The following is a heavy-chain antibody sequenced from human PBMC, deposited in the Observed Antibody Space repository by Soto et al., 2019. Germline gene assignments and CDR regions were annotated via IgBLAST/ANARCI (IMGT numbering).Heavy chain of an antibody. J-gene: IGHJ4*02. D-gene: IGHD2-2*01. CDR3: AKVHSMEYQHGYFDY. CDR2: ISWNSGSI. V-gene: IGHV3-9*01. CDR1: GFTFDDYA. Sequence: PGGSLRLSCAASGFTFDDYAMHWVRQAPGKGLEWVSGISWNSGSIGYADSVKGRFTISRDNAKNSLYLQMNSLRAEDTALYYCAKVHSMEYQHGYFDYWGQGTLVTVSS.